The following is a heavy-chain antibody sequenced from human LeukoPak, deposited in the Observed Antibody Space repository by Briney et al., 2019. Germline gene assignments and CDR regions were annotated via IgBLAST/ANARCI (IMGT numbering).Heavy chain of an antibody. CDR3: ATGYGDYVSRFDS. V-gene: IGHV1-2*02. D-gene: IGHD4-17*01. CDR2: NNPNSGDT. Sequence: ASVYVSCKASGYTFTNFYIHWVRQAPGQGLEWMGWNNPNSGDTNYAQRFQGRVTMTRDTSISTAYMEVSRLTSDDTAIYYCATGYGDYVSRFDSWGQGTLATVYS. J-gene: IGHJ4*02. CDR1: GYTFTNFY.